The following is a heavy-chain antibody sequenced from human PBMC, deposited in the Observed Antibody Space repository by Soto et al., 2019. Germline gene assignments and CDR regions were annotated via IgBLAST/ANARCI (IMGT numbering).Heavy chain of an antibody. V-gene: IGHV1-58*02. CDR3: AATTWTQESHYAMDV. CDR2: IVVGSGHT. CDR1: GFTLTSSA. J-gene: IGHJ6*02. Sequence: SVKVSCKASGFTLTSSAMQWVRQARGQRLEWIGWIVVGSGHTSYAQNLQERVTITRDMSTSTGYMELSSLTSEGTAVYYCAATTWTQESHYAMDVWG. D-gene: IGHD5-18*01.